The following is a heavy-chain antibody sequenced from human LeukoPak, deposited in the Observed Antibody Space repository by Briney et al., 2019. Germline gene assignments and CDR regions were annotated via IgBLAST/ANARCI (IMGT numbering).Heavy chain of an antibody. V-gene: IGHV4-59*12. Sequence: SETLSLTCTVSGGSISTYYGNWIRQAPGKGLEWIGYIYYSGSTNYNPSLKSRVTISVDTSRNQFSLKLSSVTAADTAVYYCARTTSNWNPEVYFDYWGQGTLVTVSS. CDR3: ARTTSNWNPEVYFDY. CDR2: IYYSGST. J-gene: IGHJ4*02. CDR1: GGSISTYY. D-gene: IGHD1-1*01.